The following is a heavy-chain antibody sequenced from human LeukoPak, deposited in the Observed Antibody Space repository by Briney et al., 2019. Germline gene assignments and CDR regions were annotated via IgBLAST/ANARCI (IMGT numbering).Heavy chain of an antibody. V-gene: IGHV3-23*01. CDR2: ITDNGINT. D-gene: IGHD1-26*01. CDR3: AKGLRGNYDH. Sequence: GGSLRLSCAASGFTFNNYAMAWVRRAPEKGLEWVSSITDNGINTYYADSVKGRFTISRDNSKNTLYLQMNSLRAEDTAVYYCAKGLRGNYDHWGQGTLVTVSS. CDR1: GFTFNNYA. J-gene: IGHJ5*02.